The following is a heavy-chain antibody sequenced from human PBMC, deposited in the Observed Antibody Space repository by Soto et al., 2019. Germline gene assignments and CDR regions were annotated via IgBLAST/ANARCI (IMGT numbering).Heavy chain of an antibody. Sequence: ASVKGCCKASGYPFTSYGLSWVRQAPGQGLEWMGWISSYNGNTNYAQKFQGRVTMTTDTSTSTVFLELRSLRSDDTAVYYCARDMLGYCISGSCYGYGLKFDPWGRGTLVPVSS. V-gene: IGHV1-18*01. CDR2: ISSYNGNT. J-gene: IGHJ5*02. CDR1: GYPFTSYG. D-gene: IGHD2-15*01. CDR3: ARDMLGYCISGSCYGYGLKFDP.